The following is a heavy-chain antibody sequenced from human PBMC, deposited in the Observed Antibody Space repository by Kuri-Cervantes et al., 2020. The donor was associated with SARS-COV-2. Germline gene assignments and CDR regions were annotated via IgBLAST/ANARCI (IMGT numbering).Heavy chain of an antibody. CDR1: GFTFSSYW. D-gene: IGHD4-17*01. J-gene: IGHJ5*02. CDR2: IKQDGSEK. V-gene: IGHV3-7*01. Sequence: GESLKISCAASGFTFSSYWMHWVRQAPGKGLVWVANIKQDGSEKYYVDSVKGRFTISRDNAKNSLYLQMNSLRAEDTAVYYCARGYGDYVGWFDPWGQGTLVTVSS. CDR3: ARGYGDYVGWFDP.